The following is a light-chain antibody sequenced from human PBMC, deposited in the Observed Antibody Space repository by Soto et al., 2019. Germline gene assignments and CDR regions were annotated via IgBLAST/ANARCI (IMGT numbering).Light chain of an antibody. V-gene: IGKV3-15*01. J-gene: IGKJ4*01. CDR2: DAS. CDR1: QSVSSN. Sequence: EIVMTQSPATLSVSPGEGATLSCRASQSVSSNLAWYQQKPGQAPRLLIYDASTRATGIPARFSGSGSRSEFTLTISSLQSEDFAVYYCQQYNNWPPGTFGGGTKVEIK. CDR3: QQYNNWPPGT.